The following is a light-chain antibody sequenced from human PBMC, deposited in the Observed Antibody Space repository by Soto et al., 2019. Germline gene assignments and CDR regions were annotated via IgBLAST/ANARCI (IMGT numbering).Light chain of an antibody. V-gene: IGLV3-21*04. J-gene: IGLJ7*01. CDR1: NIGSKS. CDR2: YDS. Sequence: SYELTQAPSVSVAPGKTARITCGGNNIGSKSVHWYQQKPGQAPVLVIYYDSDRPSGIPERFSGSNSGNTATLTISRVEAGDEADYYCQVCDSSSDHAVFGGGTQLIVL. CDR3: QVCDSSSDHAV.